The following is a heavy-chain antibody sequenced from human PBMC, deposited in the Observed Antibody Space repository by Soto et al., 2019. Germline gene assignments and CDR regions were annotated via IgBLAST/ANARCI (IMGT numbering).Heavy chain of an antibody. D-gene: IGHD3-3*01. J-gene: IGHJ4*02. Sequence: GASLTVSCKASGYTFTSYGIICVRQSPGQGLEWMGWISAYNGNTNYAQKLQGRVTMTTDTSTSTAYMELRSLRSDDTAVYYCARAHAYYDFWSGYYPSRPLPEIPQHFDYRGQGTLVTLYS. CDR2: ISAYNGNT. V-gene: IGHV1-18*01. CDR1: GYTFTSYG. CDR3: ARAHAYYDFWSGYYPSRPLPEIPQHFDY.